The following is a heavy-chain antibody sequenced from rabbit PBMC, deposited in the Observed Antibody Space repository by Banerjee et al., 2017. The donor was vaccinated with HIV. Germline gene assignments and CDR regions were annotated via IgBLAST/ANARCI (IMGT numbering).Heavy chain of an antibody. D-gene: IGHD2-1*01. J-gene: IGHJ2*01. Sequence: QSLEESGGDLVKPGASLTLTCTASGFDLSSYYYMCWVRQAPGKGLEWIGCIDTGSGYTVYASWAKGRFTISKTSSTTVTLQMTRLTAADTATYFCARDLIYWADNYGDYGFIGDAFDPWGQGTLVTVS. CDR2: IDTGSGYT. CDR1: GFDLSSYYY. CDR3: ARDLIYWADNYGDYGFIGDAFDP. V-gene: IGHV1S40*01.